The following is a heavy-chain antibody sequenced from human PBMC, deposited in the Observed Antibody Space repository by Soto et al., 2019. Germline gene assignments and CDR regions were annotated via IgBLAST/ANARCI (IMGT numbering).Heavy chain of an antibody. V-gene: IGHV4-4*02. J-gene: IGHJ4*02. CDR2: IYHSGST. Sequence: QVQLQESGPGLVKPSGTLSLTCAVSSGSISSSNWWSWVRQPPGKGLEWIGEIYHSGSTNYNPSLKSRVTISVDKSKNQFSLKLSSVTAADTAVYYCARDKRSGIADVTYYFDYWGQGTLVTVSS. CDR1: SGSISSSNW. D-gene: IGHD6-13*01. CDR3: ARDKRSGIADVTYYFDY.